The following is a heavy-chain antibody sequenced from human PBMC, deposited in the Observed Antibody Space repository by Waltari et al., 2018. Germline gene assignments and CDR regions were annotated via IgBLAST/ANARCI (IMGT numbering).Heavy chain of an antibody. V-gene: IGHV1-2*02. J-gene: IGHJ3*02. Sequence: KASGYTFTGYYMHWVRQAPGQGLEWMGWINPNSGGTNYAQKFQGRVTMTRDTSISTAYMELSRLRSDDTAVYYCAREGTDIVVVVAATLGDAFDIWGQGTMVTVSS. D-gene: IGHD2-15*01. CDR1: GYTFTGYY. CDR3: AREGTDIVVVVAATLGDAFDI. CDR2: INPNSGGT.